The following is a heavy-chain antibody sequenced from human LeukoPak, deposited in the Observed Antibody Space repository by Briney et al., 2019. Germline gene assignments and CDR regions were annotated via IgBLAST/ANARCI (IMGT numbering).Heavy chain of an antibody. J-gene: IGHJ5*02. CDR2: ISSSSSYI. Sequence: GGSLRLSCAASGFTFSSYSMNWVRQAPGKGLEWVSSISSSSSYIYYADSVKGRFTISRDNAKNSLYLQMNSLRAEDTAVYYCARGSHILTGYSPWGQGTLVTVSS. CDR3: ARGSHILTGYSP. V-gene: IGHV3-21*01. D-gene: IGHD3-9*01. CDR1: GFTFSSYS.